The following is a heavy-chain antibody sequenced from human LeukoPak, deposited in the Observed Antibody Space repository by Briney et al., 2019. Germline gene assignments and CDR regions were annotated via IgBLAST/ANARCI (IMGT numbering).Heavy chain of an antibody. Sequence: PSETLSLTCTVSGGSISSYYWSWIRQPPGKGLEWIGYIYYSGSTNYNPSLKSRVTISVDTSKNQFSLKLSSVTASDTAVYYCARVFKYYYDSSGYFDYWGQGTLVTVSS. J-gene: IGHJ4*02. V-gene: IGHV4-59*01. CDR2: IYYSGST. CDR3: ARVFKYYYDSSGYFDY. CDR1: GGSISSYY. D-gene: IGHD3-22*01.